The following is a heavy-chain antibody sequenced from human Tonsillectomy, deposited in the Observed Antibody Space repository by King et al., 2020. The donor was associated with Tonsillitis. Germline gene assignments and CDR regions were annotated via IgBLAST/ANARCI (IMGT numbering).Heavy chain of an antibody. CDR3: RILETDYYYYMDV. J-gene: IGHJ6*03. D-gene: IGHD1-1*01. Sequence: VQLVESGGGLVQPGGSLNLSCAASGFTFRGSAMDWVRQASGKGLEWVGRIRSKANNYATEYAASVKDRFTISRDDSKNTAYLQMNSLKTEDTAVYYCRILETDYYYYMDVWGKGTTVTVSS. CDR1: GFTFRGSA. CDR2: IRSKANNYAT. V-gene: IGHV3-73*01.